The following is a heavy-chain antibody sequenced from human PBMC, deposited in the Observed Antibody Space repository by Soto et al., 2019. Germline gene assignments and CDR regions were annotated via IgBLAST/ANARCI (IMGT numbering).Heavy chain of an antibody. CDR1: GFTFSSYA. CDR3: AKDGVDSSGYYPDY. J-gene: IGHJ4*02. D-gene: IGHD3-22*01. V-gene: IGHV3-23*01. Sequence: GGSLRLSCAASGFTFSSYAMSWVRQAPGKGLEWVSAISGSGGSTYYADSVKGRFTISRDNSKNTLYLQMNSLRAEDTAVYYCAKDGVDSSGYYPDYWGQGTLVTVSS. CDR2: ISGSGGST.